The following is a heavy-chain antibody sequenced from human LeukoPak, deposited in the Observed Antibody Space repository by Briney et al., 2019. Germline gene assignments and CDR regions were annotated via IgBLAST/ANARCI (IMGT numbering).Heavy chain of an antibody. V-gene: IGHV1-2*02. D-gene: IGHD6-13*01. CDR1: GYTFTGYY. CDR2: INPNSGGT. Sequence: ASVKVSCKASGYTFTGYYMHWVRQAPGQGLEWMGWINPNSGGTNYAQKFQGRVTMTKDTSISTAYMELSRLRSDDTAVYYCARDHLAAAVDFDYWGQGTLVTVSS. CDR3: ARDHLAAAVDFDY. J-gene: IGHJ4*02.